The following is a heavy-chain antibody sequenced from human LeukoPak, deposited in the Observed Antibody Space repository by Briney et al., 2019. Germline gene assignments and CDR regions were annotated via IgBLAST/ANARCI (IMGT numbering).Heavy chain of an antibody. CDR2: ISSTSSYI. D-gene: IGHD2-2*01. V-gene: IGHV3-21*01. Sequence: GGSLRLSCAASGFTFSSFSMNWVRQAPGKGLEWVSSISSTSSYIYYADSVKGRFTISRDKDKNSVYLQMTSLRAEDTAVYYCARESGSRSYYYYMDVWGKGTTVTVSS. CDR1: GFTFSSFS. CDR3: ARESGSRSYYYYMDV. J-gene: IGHJ6*03.